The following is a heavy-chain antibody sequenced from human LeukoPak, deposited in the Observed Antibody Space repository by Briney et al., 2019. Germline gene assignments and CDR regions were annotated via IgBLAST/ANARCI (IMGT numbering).Heavy chain of an antibody. Sequence: GGSLRLSCAASGFTFSSYSMNWIRQAPGEGLEWVSYITGSSGTSGSAVYYADSVKGRFTISRDNAKNSLYLQMNSLRSDDTAVYYCARAAGAYNYAVNWFDPWGQGTLVTVSS. CDR1: GFTFSSYS. J-gene: IGHJ5*02. V-gene: IGHV3-48*01. CDR3: ARAAGAYNYAVNWFDP. CDR2: ITGSSGTSGSAV. D-gene: IGHD5-24*01.